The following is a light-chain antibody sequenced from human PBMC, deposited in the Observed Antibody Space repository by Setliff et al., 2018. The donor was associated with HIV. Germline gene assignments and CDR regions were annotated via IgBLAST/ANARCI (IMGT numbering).Light chain of an antibody. CDR2: DVS. J-gene: IGLJ2*01. Sequence: QSVLTQPASVSGSPGQSITISCTGTSSDVGSYNLVSWYQQHPGKAPKLMIYDVSKRPSGVPDRFSGSKSGNTASLTISGLQTEDEANYYCCSYAGSYSHVVFGGGTKVTVL. CDR1: SSDVGSYNL. V-gene: IGLV2-23*02. CDR3: CSYAGSYSHVV.